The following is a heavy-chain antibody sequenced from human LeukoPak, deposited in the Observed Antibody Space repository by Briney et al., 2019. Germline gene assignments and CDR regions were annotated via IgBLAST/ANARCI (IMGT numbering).Heavy chain of an antibody. CDR1: GYSFTGYY. Sequence: GASAKVSCKASGYSFTGYYMHWVRQAPGQGLEWMGWINPNNGDRNYAQKFQGRVTMTRDTSISTAYMELSRLTSDDTAVYYCARSFSFYYGMDVWGQGTTVTVSS. D-gene: IGHD2-2*01. CDR3: ARSFSFYYGMDV. J-gene: IGHJ6*02. V-gene: IGHV1-2*02. CDR2: INPNNGDR.